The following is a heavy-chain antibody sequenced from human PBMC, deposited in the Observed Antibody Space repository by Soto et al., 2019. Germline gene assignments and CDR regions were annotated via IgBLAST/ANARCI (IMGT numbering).Heavy chain of an antibody. D-gene: IGHD5-12*01. Sequence: PGESLKISCQTSGYTFSMYWIGWVRQMPGRGLEWMGIIYPGDSDTRYSPSFQGQVTISADRSINTAYLQWRSLRASDTAIYCCARRGFDGYDYRSFDMWGQGTMVTVSS. J-gene: IGHJ3*02. CDR2: IYPGDSDT. V-gene: IGHV5-51*01. CDR1: GYTFSMYW. CDR3: ARRGFDGYDYRSFDM.